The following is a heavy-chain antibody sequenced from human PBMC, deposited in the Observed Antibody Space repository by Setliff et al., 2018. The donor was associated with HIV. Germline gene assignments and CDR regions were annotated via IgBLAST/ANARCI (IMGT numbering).Heavy chain of an antibody. J-gene: IGHJ4*02. CDR2: VSWNSVKI. CDR1: GFNIEEYA. V-gene: IGHV3-9*01. Sequence: QAGGSLRLSCVASGFNIEEYAMAWVRQVPGKGLEWVSSVSWNSVKIDYADSVKGRFTIPRDNAKNSLFLQMNSLRAEDTAVYYCARDAPITMIVVASGIDYWGQGTLVTVSS. CDR3: ARDAPITMIVVASGIDY. D-gene: IGHD3-22*01.